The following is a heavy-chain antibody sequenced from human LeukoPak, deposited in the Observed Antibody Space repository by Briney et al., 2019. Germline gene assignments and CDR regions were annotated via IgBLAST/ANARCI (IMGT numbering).Heavy chain of an antibody. V-gene: IGHV4-4*07. J-gene: IGHJ3*02. CDR2: IYTSGST. CDR3: AKYYDFWSGYYDI. CDR1: GGSISSYY. D-gene: IGHD3-3*01. Sequence: SETLSLTCTVSGGSISSYYWSWIRQPAGKGLEWIGRIYTSGSTNYNPSLKSRVTMSIDTSRNQLSLKLSSVTAADTAVYYCAKYYDFWSGYYDIWGQGTMVTVSS.